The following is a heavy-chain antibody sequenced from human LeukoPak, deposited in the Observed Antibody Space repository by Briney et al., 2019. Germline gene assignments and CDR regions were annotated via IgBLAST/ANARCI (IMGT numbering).Heavy chain of an antibody. CDR1: GFTFSSYG. J-gene: IGHJ4*02. V-gene: IGHV3-30*18. CDR2: ISYDGSNK. D-gene: IGHD5-12*01. Sequence: GGSLRLSWAASGFTFSSYGMHWVRQAPGKGLEWVAVISYDGSNKYYADSVKGRFTISRDNSKNTLYLQMNSLRAEDTAVYYCAKDPPYSGYDYDYWGQGTLVTVSS. CDR3: AKDPPYSGYDYDY.